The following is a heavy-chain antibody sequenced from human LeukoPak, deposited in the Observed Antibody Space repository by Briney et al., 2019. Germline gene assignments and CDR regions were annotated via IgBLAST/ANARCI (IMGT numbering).Heavy chain of an antibody. CDR3: ARDLSEGYDSSGYYLSDAFDI. D-gene: IGHD3-22*01. J-gene: IGHJ3*02. CDR2: SIPIFGTA. V-gene: IGHV1-69*06. Sequence: ASVKVSCKASGGTVSSYAISWVRQAPGQGLGWRGGSIPIFGTANYAQKLQSRVTITADKSTSPAYMELSSLRSEDTAVYYCARDLSEGYDSSGYYLSDAFDIWGQGTMVTVSS. CDR1: GGTVSSYA.